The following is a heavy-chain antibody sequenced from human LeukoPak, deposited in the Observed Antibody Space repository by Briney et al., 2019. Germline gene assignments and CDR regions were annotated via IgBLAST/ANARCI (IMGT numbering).Heavy chain of an antibody. J-gene: IGHJ4*02. V-gene: IGHV3-15*07. CDR2: IKSKTDGGTT. CDR1: GFTFSNAW. D-gene: IGHD3-22*01. CDR3: TTDSDGNYYDRSGYPFDY. Sequence: SGGSLRLSCAASGFTFSNAWMNWVRQAPGKGLEWVGRIKSKTDGGTTDYAAPVKGRFTISRDDSINTLYLQMNSLKTEDTAVYYCTTDSDGNYYDRSGYPFDYWGQGTLVTVSS.